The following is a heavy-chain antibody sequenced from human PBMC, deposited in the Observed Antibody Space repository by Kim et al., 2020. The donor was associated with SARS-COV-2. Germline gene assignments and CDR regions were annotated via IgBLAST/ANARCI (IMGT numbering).Heavy chain of an antibody. CDR3: ARDQELLWFGELSGNYGMDV. D-gene: IGHD3-10*01. V-gene: IGHV1-18*01. CDR2: ISAYNGNT. J-gene: IGHJ6*02. CDR1: GYTFTSYG. Sequence: ASVKVSCKASGYTFTSYGISWVRHAPGQGLEWMGWISAYNGNTNYAQKLQGRVTMTTDTSTSTAYMELRSLRSDDTAVYYCARDQELLWFGELSGNYGMDVWGQGTTVTVSS.